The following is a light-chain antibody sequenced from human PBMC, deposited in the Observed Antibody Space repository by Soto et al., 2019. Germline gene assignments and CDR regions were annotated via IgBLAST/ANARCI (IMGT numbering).Light chain of an antibody. J-gene: IGKJ3*01. CDR1: QSVRSN. CDR3: QQRGNWTGT. Sequence: EIVITQSPATLSVSPGERATLSCRDSQSVRSNLDWYPQKPGQAPRXLMYEASDRETGIPAAFGGSGAGADFTRTINSLEPEDFAVDYCQQRGNWTGTFGPGTKVDI. V-gene: IGKV3D-11*02. CDR2: EAS.